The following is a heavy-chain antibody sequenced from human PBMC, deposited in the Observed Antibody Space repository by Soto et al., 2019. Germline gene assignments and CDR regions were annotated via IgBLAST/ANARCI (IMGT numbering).Heavy chain of an antibody. Sequence: QVQLQESGPGLVKPSQTLSLTCTVSGGSISSGDYYWSWIRQPPGKGQEWIGYIYYSGSTYYNPSLKSRVTISVDTSKNQFSLKLSSVTAADTAVYYCARGGGYYDSSGYFFYFDYWGQGTLVTVSS. CDR3: ARGGGYYDSSGYFFYFDY. CDR2: IYYSGST. V-gene: IGHV4-30-4*01. D-gene: IGHD3-22*01. J-gene: IGHJ4*02. CDR1: GGSISSGDYY.